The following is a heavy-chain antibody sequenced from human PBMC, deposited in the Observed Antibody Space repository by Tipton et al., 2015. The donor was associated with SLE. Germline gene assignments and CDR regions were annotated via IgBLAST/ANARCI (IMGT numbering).Heavy chain of an antibody. CDR3: ARGGRTIATRQGWFDP. CDR1: GGSITSSSYY. CDR2: FYYSGNT. V-gene: IGHV4-39*07. D-gene: IGHD6-6*01. Sequence: TLSLTCTVSGGSITSSSYYWGWIRQPPGKGLEWIGTFYYSGNTYFNPSLKSRVTISVDASKNQFSLKMNSVTAADTAVYYCARGGRTIATRQGWFDPWGQGTRVTVSS. J-gene: IGHJ5*02.